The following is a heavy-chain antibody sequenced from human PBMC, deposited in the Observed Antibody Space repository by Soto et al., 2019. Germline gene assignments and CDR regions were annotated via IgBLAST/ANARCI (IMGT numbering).Heavy chain of an antibody. Sequence: DSLKISCKGSGYSFTSYWIGWVRQMPGKGLEWMGIIYPGDSDTRYSPSFQGQVTISADKSISTAYLQWSSLKASGTAMYYCARLITGTYYYYYGMDVWGQGTTVTVSS. CDR2: IYPGDSDT. CDR1: GYSFTSYW. J-gene: IGHJ6*02. CDR3: ARLITGTYYYYYGMDV. V-gene: IGHV5-51*01. D-gene: IGHD1-20*01.